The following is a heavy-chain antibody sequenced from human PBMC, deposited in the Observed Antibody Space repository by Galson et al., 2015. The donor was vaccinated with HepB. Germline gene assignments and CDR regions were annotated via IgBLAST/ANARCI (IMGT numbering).Heavy chain of an antibody. CDR1: GGSISSSSYY. CDR2: INHSGST. V-gene: IGHV4-39*07. D-gene: IGHD3-22*01. CDR3: ARGVGYYDSSGYYRGPYYYYYMDV. Sequence: QVQLQESGPGLVKPSETLSLTCTVSGGSISSSSYYWGWIRQPPGKGLEWIGEINHSGSTNYNPSLKSRVTISVDTSKNELSLKLSSVTAADTAVYYCARGVGYYDSSGYYRGPYYYYYMDVWGKGTTVTVSS. J-gene: IGHJ6*03.